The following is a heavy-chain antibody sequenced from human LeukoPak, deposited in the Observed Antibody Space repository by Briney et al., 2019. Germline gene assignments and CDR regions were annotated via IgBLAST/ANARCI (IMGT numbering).Heavy chain of an antibody. CDR1: GFRFSSYA. J-gene: IGHJ4*02. CDR2: ISGSGVST. V-gene: IGHV3-23*01. CDR3: AKDRVLRYFDWLSIDY. D-gene: IGHD3-9*01. Sequence: GGSLRLSCAASGFRFSSYAMSWVRQAPGKGLEWVSAISGSGVSTYYADSVKGRFTVSRDNSKNTLYLQMSSLRAEDMAVYYCAKDRVLRYFDWLSIDYWGQGTLVTVSS.